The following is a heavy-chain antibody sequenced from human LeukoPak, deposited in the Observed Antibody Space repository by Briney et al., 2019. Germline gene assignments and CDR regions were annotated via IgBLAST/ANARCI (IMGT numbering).Heavy chain of an antibody. CDR2: INTNTGNP. D-gene: IGHD4-17*01. J-gene: IGHJ4*02. Sequence: ASVKVSCKASGGTFISYAISRVRQAPGQGLEWMGWINTNTGNPTYAQGFTGRFVFSLDTSVSTAYLQISSLQAEDTAVYYCARSNNDGDYLGVGFDYWGQGTLVTVSS. CDR1: GGTFISYA. V-gene: IGHV7-4-1*02. CDR3: ARSNNDGDYLGVGFDY.